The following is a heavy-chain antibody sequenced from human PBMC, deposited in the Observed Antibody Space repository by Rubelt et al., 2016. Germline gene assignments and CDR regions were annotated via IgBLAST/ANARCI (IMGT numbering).Heavy chain of an antibody. D-gene: IGHD1-26*01. J-gene: IGHJ6*02. CDR2: ISAYNGNT. CDR1: GYTFTTYG. V-gene: IGHV1-18*01. CDR3: ASVVPGSYYYYGMDV. Sequence: QVQLVQSGAGVKKPGASVKVSCKASGYTFTTYGINWVRQAPGQGLEWMGWISAYNGNTNHAQKLKCRVTMTTDTSTSTADMELRSLRSDDTAVDYCASVVPGSYYYYGMDVWGQGTTVTVSS.